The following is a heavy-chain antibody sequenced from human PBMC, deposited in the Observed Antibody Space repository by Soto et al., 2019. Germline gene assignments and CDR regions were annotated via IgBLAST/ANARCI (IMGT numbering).Heavy chain of an antibody. J-gene: IGHJ3*02. CDR1: GYSFTGHY. Sequence: QVRLVQSGPEVRKPGASVKTSCEASGYSFTGHYLHWVRQAPGHGLEWMGWINPNSGGTNYAQKFQDWISITRDKALSTVYMDLSSLRSEDTAMYYCAKSDGAEENDAFDIWGQGTMISVS. CDR2: INPNSGGT. D-gene: IGHD3-16*01. CDR3: AKSDGAEENDAFDI. V-gene: IGHV1-2*04.